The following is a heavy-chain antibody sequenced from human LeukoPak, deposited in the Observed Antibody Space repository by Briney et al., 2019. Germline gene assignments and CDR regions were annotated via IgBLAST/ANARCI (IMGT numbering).Heavy chain of an antibody. CDR3: ARVGRAVAGTCFYWFDP. CDR1: GYTFTNYG. J-gene: IGHJ5*02. CDR2: ISAYNGNT. Sequence: ASVKVSCKASGYTFTNYGINWVRQAPGQGREGMGWISAYNGNTNYAQKLQGRGTMTIDTSTSTAYMELRSLRSDDTAVYYCARVGRAVAGTCFYWFDPWGQGTLVTVSS. V-gene: IGHV1-18*01. D-gene: IGHD6-19*01.